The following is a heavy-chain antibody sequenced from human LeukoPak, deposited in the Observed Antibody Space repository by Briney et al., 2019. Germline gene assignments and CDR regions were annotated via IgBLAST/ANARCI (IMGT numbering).Heavy chain of an antibody. CDR2: IYYSGST. V-gene: IGHV4-61*01. D-gene: IGHD4-23*01. J-gene: IGHJ4*02. CDR3: AREGLRWVDY. CDR1: GGSVSSGSYY. Sequence: SETLSLTCTVSGGSVSSGSYYWSWIRQPPGKGLEWIGYIYYSGSTNYNPSLKSRVTISADTSKNQFSLKLSSVTAADTAVYYCAREGLRWVDYWGQGTLVTVSS.